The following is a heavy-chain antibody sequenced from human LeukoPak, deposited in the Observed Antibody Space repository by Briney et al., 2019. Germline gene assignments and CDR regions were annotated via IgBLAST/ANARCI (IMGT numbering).Heavy chain of an antibody. V-gene: IGHV4-4*07. CDR1: GVAIRGYY. CDR3: ARGFPDSTDYYTGSDY. D-gene: IGHD3-22*01. Sequence: SRTLCLTCTVSGVAIRGYYLSWIREPPGEGLEWIGRIYTSGSTNYNPSLKCRVTMSVDTSKTQFSLKLRSVTAADTAVYYCARGFPDSTDYYTGSDYWGQGTLVTVSS. CDR2: IYTSGST. J-gene: IGHJ4*02.